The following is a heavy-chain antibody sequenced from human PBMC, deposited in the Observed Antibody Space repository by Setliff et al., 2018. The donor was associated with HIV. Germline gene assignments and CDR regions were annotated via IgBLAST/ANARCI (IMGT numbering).Heavy chain of an antibody. CDR3: ARDLAYCGGDCYYGMDV. V-gene: IGHV1-8*02. D-gene: IGHD2-21*01. CDR2: MNPNSGNT. J-gene: IGHJ6*02. Sequence: ASVKVSCKASGDTFKSDDINGGRQATGEGLEWKGWMNPNSGNTGYAQKFQGRVTMTRNTSISTAHMELSSLRSEDTAVYYCARDLAYCGGDCYYGMDVWGQGTTVTVSS. CDR1: GDTFKSDD.